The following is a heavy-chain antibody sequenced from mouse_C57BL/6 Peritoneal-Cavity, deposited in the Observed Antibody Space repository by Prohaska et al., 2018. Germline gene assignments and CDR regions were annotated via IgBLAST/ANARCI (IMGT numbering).Heavy chain of an antibody. Sequence: QMQLQESGPGLVKPSQSLFLTCSITGFPITSGYYWIWIRQSPGQPLEWMGYITHSGETFYNPSLQSPISITRETSKNQFFRQLSSVTTEDTAMYYCAGDGAGYWYFDVWGTGTTVTVSS. CDR2: ITHSGET. V-gene: IGHV12-3*01. CDR1: GFPITSGYY. CDR3: AGDGAGYWYFDV. D-gene: IGHD4-1*01. J-gene: IGHJ1*03.